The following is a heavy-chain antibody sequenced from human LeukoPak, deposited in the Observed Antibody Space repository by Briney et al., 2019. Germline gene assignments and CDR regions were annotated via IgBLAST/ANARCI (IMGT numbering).Heavy chain of an antibody. J-gene: IGHJ4*02. CDR2: IYPGDSDT. D-gene: IGHD2-2*01. CDR1: GYSFTSYW. CDR3: ARLRIGLRYQLPNKEGGADY. V-gene: IGHV5-51*01. Sequence: GESLKISCKGSGYSFTSYWIGWVRQMPGKGLEWMGIIYPGDSDTRYSPSFQGQVTISADKSISTAYLQWSSLKASDTAMYYCARLRIGLRYQLPNKEGGADYWGQGTLVTVSS.